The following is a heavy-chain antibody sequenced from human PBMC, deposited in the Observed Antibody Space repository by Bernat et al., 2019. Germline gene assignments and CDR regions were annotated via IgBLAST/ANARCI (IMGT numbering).Heavy chain of an antibody. D-gene: IGHD4-17*01. Sequence: QVQLVESGGGVVQPGRSLRLSCAASGFTFSSYGMHWVRQAPGKGLEWVAVIWYDGSNKYYADSVKGRFTISRDNSKNTLYLQMNSLKTEDTAVYYCTTMFVLDGDYFLWYYYYGMDVWGQGTTVTVSS. V-gene: IGHV3-33*01. CDR3: TTMFVLDGDYFLWYYYYGMDV. CDR1: GFTFSSYG. J-gene: IGHJ6*02. CDR2: IWYDGSNK.